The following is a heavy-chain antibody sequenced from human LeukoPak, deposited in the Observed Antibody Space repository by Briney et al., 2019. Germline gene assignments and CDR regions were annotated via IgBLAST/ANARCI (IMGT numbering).Heavy chain of an antibody. CDR3: AKGSGYDSGYYGMDV. CDR1: GFTVSSNY. V-gene: IGHV3-53*01. CDR2: IYSGGST. Sequence: PGGSLRLSCAASGFTVSSNYMSWVRQAPGKGLEWVSVIYSGGSTYYADSVKGRFTISRHNSKNTLYLQMNSLRAEDTAVYYCAKGSGYDSGYYGMDVWGQGTTVTVSS. J-gene: IGHJ6*02. D-gene: IGHD5-12*01.